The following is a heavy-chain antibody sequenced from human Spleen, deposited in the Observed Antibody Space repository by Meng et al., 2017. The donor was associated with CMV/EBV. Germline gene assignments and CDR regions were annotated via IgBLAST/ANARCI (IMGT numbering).Heavy chain of an antibody. CDR1: GYTFTTYD. CDR3: ARGTWDTSGYFVYFDY. J-gene: IGHJ4*02. D-gene: IGHD3-22*01. V-gene: IGHV1-8*01. Sequence: ASVKVSCKASGYTFTTYDIHWVRQATGQGLEWMGWMNPNSDNTDYAQKFQGRATMTRNTSIRTALMELSSLRSEDTAVYYCARGTWDTSGYFVYFDYWGQGTLVTVSS. CDR2: MNPNSDNT.